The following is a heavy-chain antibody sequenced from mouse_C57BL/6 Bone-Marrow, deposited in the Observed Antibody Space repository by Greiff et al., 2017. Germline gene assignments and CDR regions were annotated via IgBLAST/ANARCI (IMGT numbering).Heavy chain of an antibody. CDR1: GFNIKDDY. J-gene: IGHJ3*01. CDR3: TTVVFYGSSFPFAY. D-gene: IGHD1-1*01. CDR2: IDPENGDT. V-gene: IGHV14-4*01. Sequence: EVHLVESGAELVRPGASVKLSCTASGFNIKDDYMHWVKQRPEQGLEWIGWIDPENGDTEYASKFQGKATITADTSSNTAYLQLSSLTSEDTAVYYCTTVVFYGSSFPFAYWGQGTLVTVSA.